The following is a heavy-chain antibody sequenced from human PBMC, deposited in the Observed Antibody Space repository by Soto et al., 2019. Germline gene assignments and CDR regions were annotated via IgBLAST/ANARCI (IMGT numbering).Heavy chain of an antibody. Sequence: RASVKVSCKASGGTLSSYAISWVRQAPGQGLEWMGGIIPIFGTANYAQKFQGRVTITADKSTSTAYMELSSLRSEDTAVYYCARDENDFWSGYYSGGYYYGMDVWGQGTTVTVSS. J-gene: IGHJ6*02. CDR3: ARDENDFWSGYYSGGYYYGMDV. V-gene: IGHV1-69*06. D-gene: IGHD3-3*01. CDR2: IIPIFGTA. CDR1: GGTLSSYA.